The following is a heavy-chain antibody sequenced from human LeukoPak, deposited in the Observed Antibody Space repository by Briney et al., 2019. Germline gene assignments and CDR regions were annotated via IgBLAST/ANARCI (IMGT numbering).Heavy chain of an antibody. J-gene: IGHJ4*02. Sequence: SETLSLTCTVSGYSISSGYYWGWIRQPPGKGLEWIGSISHSGSTYYNPSLKSRVTISVDTSKNQFSLKVRSATAADTAMYYCAKGDCSSASCQFDYWGQGTLVTVSS. V-gene: IGHV4-38-2*02. CDR3: AKGDCSSASCQFDY. CDR2: ISHSGST. D-gene: IGHD2-2*01. CDR1: GYSISSGYY.